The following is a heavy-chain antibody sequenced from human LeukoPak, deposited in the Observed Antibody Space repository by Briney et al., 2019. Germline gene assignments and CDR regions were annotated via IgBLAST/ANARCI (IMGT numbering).Heavy chain of an antibody. CDR2: IYYSGST. J-gene: IGHJ4*02. V-gene: IGHV4-30-4*01. CDR3: ARAGENYYDSSGYYY. D-gene: IGHD3-22*01. Sequence: SETLSLTCTVSGGSISSGDYYWSWIRQPPGQGLEWIGYIYYSGSTYYNPSLKSRVTISVDTSKNQFSLKLSSVTAADTAVYYCARAGENYYDSSGYYYWGQGTLVTVPS. CDR1: GGSISSGDYY.